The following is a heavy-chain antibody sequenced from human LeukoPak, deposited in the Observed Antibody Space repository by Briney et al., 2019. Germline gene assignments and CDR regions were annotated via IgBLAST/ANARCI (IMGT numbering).Heavy chain of an antibody. J-gene: IGHJ6*02. Sequence: GGSLRLSCAASGFTLSNHWMTWVRQVPGRGPEWVANVNRDGSGTYYLDSVKGRFTISKDNAKNSLHLQMNSLRAEDTALYHCARNNGMDVWGQGTTVIVSS. CDR3: ARNNGMDV. CDR2: VNRDGSGT. V-gene: IGHV3-7*03. CDR1: GFTLSNHW.